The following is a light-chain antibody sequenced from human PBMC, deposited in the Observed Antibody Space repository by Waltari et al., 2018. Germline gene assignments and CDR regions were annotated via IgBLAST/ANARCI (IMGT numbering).Light chain of an antibody. J-gene: IGLJ1*01. Sequence: QSALTQPASVSGSPGQSIAIPCPGTSTAVGAYNFFPWYQQHPGKAPKRMIYDFNERPSGVSDRFSGSKSGNTASLTISGLQAEDETDYYCSSFTTSGTYVFGTGTKVTVL. CDR2: DFN. V-gene: IGLV2-14*03. CDR1: STAVGAYNF. CDR3: SSFTTSGTYV.